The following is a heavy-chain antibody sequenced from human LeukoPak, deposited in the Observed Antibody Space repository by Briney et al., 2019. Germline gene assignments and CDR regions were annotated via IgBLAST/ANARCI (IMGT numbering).Heavy chain of an antibody. CDR2: ICTSGIT. CDR3: ATTSTTGYFDY. Sequence: SETLSLTCTVSGGSISSYCWSWVRQPAGKGLEWIGRICTSGITNYNPSLKGRVTMSVDTSKNQFSLKLRYVTAADTAMYYCATTSTTGYFDYWGQGILVTVSS. CDR1: GGSISSYC. D-gene: IGHD1-1*01. V-gene: IGHV4-4*07. J-gene: IGHJ4*02.